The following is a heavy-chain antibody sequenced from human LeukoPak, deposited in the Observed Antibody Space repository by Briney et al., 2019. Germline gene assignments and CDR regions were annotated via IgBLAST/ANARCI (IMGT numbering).Heavy chain of an antibody. CDR1: GFTVSSNY. CDR2: IFSGGTT. V-gene: IGHV3-66*01. Sequence: GGSLRLSCAASGFTVSSNYMSWVRQAPGKGLEWVSVIFSGGTTLYADSVKGRFTISRDNSKNTLYLQMNSLRAEDTAVYYCARSRIAAAGPFDYWGQGTLVTVSS. D-gene: IGHD6-13*01. J-gene: IGHJ4*02. CDR3: ARSRIAAAGPFDY.